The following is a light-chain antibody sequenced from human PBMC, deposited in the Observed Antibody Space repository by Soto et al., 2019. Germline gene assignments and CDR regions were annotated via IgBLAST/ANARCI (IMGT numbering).Light chain of an antibody. Sequence: AIQVTQSPSSLSASVGDRVTITCRASQDISGALAWYQQKPGKAPKLLIYDVSTLENEVPSRFSGSSSGTQFTLTISSLQPEDFGTYYCQQFNSYPITFGHGTRLEIK. CDR3: QQFNSYPIT. V-gene: IGKV1-13*02. J-gene: IGKJ5*01. CDR2: DVS. CDR1: QDISGA.